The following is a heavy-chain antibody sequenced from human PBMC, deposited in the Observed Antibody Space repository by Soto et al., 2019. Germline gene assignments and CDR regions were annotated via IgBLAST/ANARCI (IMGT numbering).Heavy chain of an antibody. CDR1: GFTVSTKY. V-gene: IGHV3-66*01. Sequence: GGSLRLSCAASGFTVSTKYMSWVRQAPGKGLEWVSVIYSGGTTFYADSVRGRFTISRDNSKNTVNLQMNSLRAEDTAVYYCARDPWAADYWGQGTLVTVSS. D-gene: IGHD3-16*01. CDR3: ARDPWAADY. CDR2: IYSGGTT. J-gene: IGHJ4*02.